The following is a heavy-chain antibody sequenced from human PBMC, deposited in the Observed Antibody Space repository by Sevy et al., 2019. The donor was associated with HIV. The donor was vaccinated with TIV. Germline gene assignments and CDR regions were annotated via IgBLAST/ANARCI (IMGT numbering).Heavy chain of an antibody. CDR1: GFTFSNAW. J-gene: IGHJ6*02. CDR3: TTDRWDPTYYYYGMDV. CDR2: IKSKTDGGTT. Sequence: GGSLRLSCAASGFTFSNAWMSWVRQAPGKGLEWVGRIKSKTDGGTTDYAAPVKGRFTISSDDSKNTLYLQMNSLKTEDTAVYYCTTDRWDPTYYYYGMDVWGQGTTVTVSS. V-gene: IGHV3-15*01. D-gene: IGHD1-26*01.